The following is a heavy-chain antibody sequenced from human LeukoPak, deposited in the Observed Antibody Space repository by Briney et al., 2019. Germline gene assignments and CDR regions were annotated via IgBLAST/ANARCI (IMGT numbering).Heavy chain of an antibody. CDR3: ARSNDRGGDYYYYIDV. CDR2: IKWNDGNA. V-gene: IGHV3-20*04. CDR1: GFPFDDYG. D-gene: IGHD1-1*01. Sequence: GGSLRLSCAASGFPFDDYGMSWVRQAPGKGLEWVSGIKWNDGNAAYADSVKGRFTISRDNARNSLYLQMNSLRAEDTALYYCARSNDRGGDYYYYIDVWGKGTTVTVSS. J-gene: IGHJ6*03.